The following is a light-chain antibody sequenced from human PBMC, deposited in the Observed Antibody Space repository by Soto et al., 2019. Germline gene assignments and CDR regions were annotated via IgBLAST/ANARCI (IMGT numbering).Light chain of an antibody. J-gene: IGLJ3*02. CDR1: NSYIGNYNY. V-gene: IGLV2-11*01. CDR3: CSYPGSHTWV. CDR2: DVS. Sequence: QSVLTQPRSVSGSPGQSVTISCTGTNSYIGNYNYVSWYQQHPGKAPKVMIYDVSKRPSGVPDRFSGSKSGNMASLTISGLQDEDEADYYCCSYPGSHTWVFGGGTKVTVL.